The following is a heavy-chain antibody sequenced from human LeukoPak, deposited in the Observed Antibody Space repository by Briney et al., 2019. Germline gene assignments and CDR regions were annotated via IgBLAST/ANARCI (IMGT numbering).Heavy chain of an antibody. CDR1: GYVFTSYE. CDR3: VRAGSSSWTTTFDT. J-gene: IGHJ5*02. V-gene: IGHV1-18*01. Sequence: ASVRVSCKTSGYVFTSYESVGCDRPLDKGPSGLDGSVLNGRTKYAQKFQGRVTVTSDTPSTTAYLGLKRLRHDDTALYYCVRAGSSSWTTTFDTWGQGTLVTVSS. D-gene: IGHD6-13*01. CDR2: SVLNGRT.